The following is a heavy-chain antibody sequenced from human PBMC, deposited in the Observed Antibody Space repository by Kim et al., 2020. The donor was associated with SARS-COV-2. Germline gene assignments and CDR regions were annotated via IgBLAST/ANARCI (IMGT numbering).Heavy chain of an antibody. CDR2: ISAYNGNT. V-gene: IGHV1-18*01. J-gene: IGHJ1*01. CDR1: GYTFTSYG. CDR3: ARDGRRDYDFWSGYYGSYFQH. Sequence: ASVKVSCKASGYTFTSYGISWVRQAPGQGLEWMGWISAYNGNTNYAQKLQGRVTMTTDTSTSTAYMELRSLRSDDTAVYYCARDGRRDYDFWSGYYGSYFQHWGQGTLVTVSS. D-gene: IGHD3-3*01.